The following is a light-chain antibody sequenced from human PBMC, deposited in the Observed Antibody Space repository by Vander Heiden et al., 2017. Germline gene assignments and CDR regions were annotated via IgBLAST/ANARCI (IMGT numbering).Light chain of an antibody. CDR2: KCS. J-gene: IGKJ4*02. Sequence: DVVMTQSPLSLPVTLGQPASISCRSSQSLVYSDGNTYLNWFQQRPCLSPRRLLYKCSNRDSGVPAKFHGRGSGTDLPLKIRRVKAEDVGVYFTMRGKAWGRTFGEGTKVEIK. CDR1: QSLVYSDGNTY. CDR3: MRGKAWGRT. V-gene: IGKV2-30*01.